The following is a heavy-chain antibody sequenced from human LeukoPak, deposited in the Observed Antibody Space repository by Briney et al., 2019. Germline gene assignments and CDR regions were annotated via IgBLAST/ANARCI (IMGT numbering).Heavy chain of an antibody. Sequence: GGSLRLSCAASGFTFSSYWMSWVRQAPGKGLEWVANIKQDGSEKYYVDSVKGRFTISRDNAKNSLYLQMNSLRAEDTAVYYRARGPAAAGNYGMDVWGQGTTVTVSS. CDR2: IKQDGSEK. CDR1: GFTFSSYW. CDR3: ARGPAAAGNYGMDV. J-gene: IGHJ6*02. V-gene: IGHV3-7*03. D-gene: IGHD6-13*01.